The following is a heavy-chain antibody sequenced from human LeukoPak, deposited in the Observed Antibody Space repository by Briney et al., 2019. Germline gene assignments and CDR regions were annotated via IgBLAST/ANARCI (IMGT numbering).Heavy chain of an antibody. CDR3: ARRPRQLLWFGESRFDP. CDR2: INTNTGNP. V-gene: IGHV7-4-1*02. D-gene: IGHD3-10*01. Sequence: ASVKVSCKASGYTFTSYGISWVRQAPGQGLEWMGWINTNTGNPTYAQGFTGRFVFSLDTSVSTAYLQISSLKAEDTAVYYCARRPRQLLWFGESRFDPWGQGTLVTVSS. J-gene: IGHJ5*02. CDR1: GYTFTSYG.